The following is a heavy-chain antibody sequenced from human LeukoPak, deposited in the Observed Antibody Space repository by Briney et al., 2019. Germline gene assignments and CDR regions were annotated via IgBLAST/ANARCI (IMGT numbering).Heavy chain of an antibody. CDR1: GYTFTSYG. D-gene: IGHD3-3*01. CDR2: ISAYNGNT. V-gene: IGHV1-18*01. J-gene: IGHJ5*02. Sequence: ASVKVSCXASGYTFTSYGISWVRQAPGQGLEWMGWISAYNGNTNYAQKLQGRVTMTTDTSTSIAYMELRSLRSDDTAVYYCARDKGQRLRFLEWFPFDPWGQGTLVTVSS. CDR3: ARDKGQRLRFLEWFPFDP.